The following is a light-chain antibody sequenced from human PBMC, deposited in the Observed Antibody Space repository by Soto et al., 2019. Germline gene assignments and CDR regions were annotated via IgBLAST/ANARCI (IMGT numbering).Light chain of an antibody. CDR3: MQALQTPV. Sequence: DIVMTQSPLSLPVTPGEPASISCRSSQSLLHSNGYNYLDWYLQKPGQSPQLLIYLDSNRASGVPDRFSGSGSGTDFTLKISRVEAEDVGVYYCMQALQTPVFGGGTKVEIK. V-gene: IGKV2-28*01. CDR1: QSLLHSNGYNY. CDR2: LDS. J-gene: IGKJ4*01.